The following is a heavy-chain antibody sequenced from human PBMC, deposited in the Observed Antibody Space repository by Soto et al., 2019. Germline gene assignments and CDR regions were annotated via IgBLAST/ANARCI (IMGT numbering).Heavy chain of an antibody. Sequence: ASVKVSCKASGGTFSSYAISWVRQAPGQGLEWMGGIIPIFGTANYAQKFQGRVTITADESTSTAYMELSSLRSEDTAVYYCARERRRDGSGSYYNVVIFDYWGQGTLVTVSS. CDR3: ARERRRDGSGSYYNVVIFDY. V-gene: IGHV1-69*13. J-gene: IGHJ4*02. D-gene: IGHD3-10*01. CDR2: IIPIFGTA. CDR1: GGTFSSYA.